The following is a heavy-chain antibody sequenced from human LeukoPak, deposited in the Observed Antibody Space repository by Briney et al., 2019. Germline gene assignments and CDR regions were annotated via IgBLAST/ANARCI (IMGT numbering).Heavy chain of an antibody. D-gene: IGHD3-22*01. CDR3: AKDRLKLDYDSSGYYADY. CDR2: IRDDGSNK. CDR1: GFTFSSYG. V-gene: IGHV3-30*02. Sequence: PGGSLRLSCAASGFTFSSYGMHWVRQAPGKGLEWVAFIRDDGSNKYYADSVKGRFTISRDNSKNTLYLQMNSLRAEDTAVYYCAKDRLKLDYDSSGYYADYWGQGTLVTVSS. J-gene: IGHJ4*02.